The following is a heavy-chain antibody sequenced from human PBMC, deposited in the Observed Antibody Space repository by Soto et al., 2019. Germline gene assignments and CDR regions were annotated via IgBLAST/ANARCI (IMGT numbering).Heavy chain of an antibody. Sequence: QVQLVESGGGLVKPGESLRLSCVASGFLFNDYNMNWVRQAPGKGLEWVSYIGTSGSDSTYADSVKGRFTISRDNAKNSLYLQMNSIRAEYPGVYCWAAYAGPPIHANERKRAFDYWGQGTLVTVSS. CDR3: AAYAGPPIHANERKRAFDY. CDR2: IGTSGSDS. J-gene: IGHJ4*02. CDR1: GFLFNDYN. D-gene: IGHD2-2*01. V-gene: IGHV3-11*05.